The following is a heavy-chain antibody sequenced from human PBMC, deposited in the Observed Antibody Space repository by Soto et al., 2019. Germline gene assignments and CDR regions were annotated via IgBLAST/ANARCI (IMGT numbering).Heavy chain of an antibody. CDR3: ARDPAWSGLNWFDP. CDR1: GFTFSSYA. Sequence: GGSLRLSCAASGFTFSSYAMSWVRQAPGKGLEWVSAISGSGGSTYYADSVKGRFTISRDNSKNTLYLQMNSLRAEDTAVYYCARDPAWSGLNWFDPRGQGTLVTVSS. CDR2: ISGSGGST. J-gene: IGHJ5*02. V-gene: IGHV3-23*01. D-gene: IGHD3-3*01.